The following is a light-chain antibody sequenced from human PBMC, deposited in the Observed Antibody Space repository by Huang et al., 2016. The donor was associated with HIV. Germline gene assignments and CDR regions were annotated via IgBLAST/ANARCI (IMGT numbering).Light chain of an antibody. Sequence: DIVMTQSPLSLPVTPGEPASISCKSSQSLLHSNGYNYLDWYLQKPGQSPQLLICLVSKRASGVPDRFSGSGSGTDFTLQISRVEAEDVGVYYCMQALQTITFGQGTRLEIE. CDR1: QSLLHSNGYNY. V-gene: IGKV2-28*01. J-gene: IGKJ5*01. CDR3: MQALQTIT. CDR2: LVS.